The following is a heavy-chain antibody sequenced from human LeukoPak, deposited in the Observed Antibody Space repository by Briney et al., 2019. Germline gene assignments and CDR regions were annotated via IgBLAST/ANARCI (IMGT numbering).Heavy chain of an antibody. CDR1: GGTFSSYA. J-gene: IGHJ6*03. V-gene: IGHV1-69*06. Sequence: ASVKVSCKASGGTFSSYAISWVRQAPGQGLEWMGGIIPIFGTANYAQKFQGRVTITADKSTSTAYMELSSLRAEDTAVYYCAREVVGVCSGGSCYYMDVWGKGTTVTVSS. CDR2: IIPIFGTA. D-gene: IGHD2-15*01. CDR3: AREVVGVCSGGSCYYMDV.